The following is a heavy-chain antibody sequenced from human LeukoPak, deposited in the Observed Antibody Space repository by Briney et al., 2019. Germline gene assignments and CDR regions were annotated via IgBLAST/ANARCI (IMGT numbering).Heavy chain of an antibody. V-gene: IGHV3-13*01. D-gene: IGHD4/OR15-4a*01. Sequence: GGSLRLSCAASGFTYSSYDRHWVRQATGKGLEWVSAIGTAGDTYYPGSVKGRFTISRENAKNSLYLQMNSLRAEDTAVYYCARGVRGAGYYYGMDVWGQGTTVTVSS. J-gene: IGHJ6*02. CDR3: ARGVRGAGYYYGMDV. CDR1: GFTYSSYD. CDR2: IGTAGDT.